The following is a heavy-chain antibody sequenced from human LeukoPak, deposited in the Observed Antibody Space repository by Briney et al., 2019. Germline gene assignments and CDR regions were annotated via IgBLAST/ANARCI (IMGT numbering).Heavy chain of an antibody. CDR3: ARGSDFWSGYYSVDY. CDR2: IIPIFGTA. Sequence: ASVKVSCKASGGTFSSYAISWVRQAPGQGLEWMGGIIPIFGTANYAQKFQGRVTITRNTSISTAYMELSSLRAEDTAVYYCARGSDFWSGYYSVDYWGQGTLVTVSS. CDR1: GGTFSSYA. V-gene: IGHV1-69*05. J-gene: IGHJ4*02. D-gene: IGHD3-3*01.